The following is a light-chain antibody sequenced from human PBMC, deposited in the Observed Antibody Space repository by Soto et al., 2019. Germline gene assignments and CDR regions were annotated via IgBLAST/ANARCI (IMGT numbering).Light chain of an antibody. Sequence: DIQMTQSPSTLSASVGDRVTLTCRASQSISGWLAWYQQKPGKAPKLLMHDASTLESGVPSRISGSGSGTPFTLFISCLQPDDFATYYCHQYKSFPFTFGQGTKLEIQ. J-gene: IGKJ2*01. CDR1: QSISGW. CDR3: HQYKSFPFT. V-gene: IGKV1-5*01. CDR2: DAS.